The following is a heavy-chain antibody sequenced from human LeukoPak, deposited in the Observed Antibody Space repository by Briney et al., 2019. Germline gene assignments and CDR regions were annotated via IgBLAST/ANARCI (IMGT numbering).Heavy chain of an antibody. Sequence: PGGSLRLSCAASGFTFSGYAMHWVRQAPGKGLEWVAVISYDGSNTYYADSVKGRFTISRDNAKNSLYLQMNSLRAEDTAVYYCARAPDTAMDYYGMDVWGQGTTVTVSS. CDR2: ISYDGSNT. CDR1: GFTFSGYA. D-gene: IGHD5-18*01. CDR3: ARAPDTAMDYYGMDV. V-gene: IGHV3-30-3*01. J-gene: IGHJ6*02.